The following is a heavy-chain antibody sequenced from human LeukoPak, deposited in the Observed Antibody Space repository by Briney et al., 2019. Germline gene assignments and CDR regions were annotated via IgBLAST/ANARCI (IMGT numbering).Heavy chain of an antibody. CDR1: GFTFSSYW. CDR2: INSDGSST. V-gene: IGHV3-74*01. Sequence: GGSLRLSCAASGFTFSSYWMHWVRQAPGKGLVWVSRINSDGSSTTYADSVKGRFTISRDNAKNTLYLQMNSLRAEDTAVYYCARASNWNDADFEYWGQGTLVTVSS. CDR3: ARASNWNDADFEY. D-gene: IGHD1-1*01. J-gene: IGHJ4*02.